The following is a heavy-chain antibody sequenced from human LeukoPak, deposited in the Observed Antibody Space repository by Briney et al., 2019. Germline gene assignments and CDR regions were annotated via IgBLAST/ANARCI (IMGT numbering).Heavy chain of an antibody. V-gene: IGHV3-33*01. CDR1: GFTFSSYG. CDR3: ARDPSTRSWFGEYYFDY. J-gene: IGHJ4*02. D-gene: IGHD3-10*01. CDR2: IWYDGSNK. Sequence: PGGSLRLSCAASGFTFSSYGMHWVRQAPGKGLECVAVIWYDGSNKHYADSVKGRFTISRDNSKNTLYLQMNSLRAEDTAVYYCARDPSTRSWFGEYYFDYWGQGTLVTVSS.